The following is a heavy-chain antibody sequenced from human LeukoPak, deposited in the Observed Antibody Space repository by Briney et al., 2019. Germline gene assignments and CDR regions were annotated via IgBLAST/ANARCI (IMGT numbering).Heavy chain of an antibody. CDR2: ISYDGSNK. V-gene: IGHV3-30*18. Sequence: GGSLRLSCAASGFTFSSYGMHWVRQAPGKGLEWVAVISYDGSNKYYADSVKGRFTISRDNSKNTLYLQMNSLRAEDTAVYYCAKGAAGLYYYYYYGMGVWGQGTTVTVSS. CDR3: AKGAAGLYYYYYYGMGV. J-gene: IGHJ6*02. D-gene: IGHD6-13*01. CDR1: GFTFSSYG.